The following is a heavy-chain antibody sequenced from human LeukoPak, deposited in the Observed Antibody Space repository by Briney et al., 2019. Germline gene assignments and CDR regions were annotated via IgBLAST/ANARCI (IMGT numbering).Heavy chain of an antibody. CDR1: GDSISSRSYY. CDR2: IYYSGST. CDR3: ARTGGANPTWFTYYFDY. D-gene: IGHD3-10*01. V-gene: IGHV4-39*01. J-gene: IGHJ4*02. Sequence: SETLSLTCTVSGDSISSRSYYWGWIRQPPGKGLVCIGSIYYSGSTYYNPSLKSRVTISADTSKNQFSLKLSSVTAADTAVYYCARTGGANPTWFTYYFDYWGQGTLVTVSS.